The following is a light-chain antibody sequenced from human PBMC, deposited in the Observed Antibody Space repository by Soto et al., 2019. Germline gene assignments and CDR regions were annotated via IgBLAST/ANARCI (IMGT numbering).Light chain of an antibody. CDR1: QSVRSK. CDR3: QQYNNWPPIT. V-gene: IGKV3-15*01. CDR2: DAS. Sequence: EIVMTQSPPTLSVSPGERATLSCRASQSVRSKVAWYQQKPGQAPRLLIYDASTRATGIPARFSGSGSGTEFTLIIRSLQSEDFAVYYCQQYNNWPPITFGKGTQLEIK. J-gene: IGKJ5*01.